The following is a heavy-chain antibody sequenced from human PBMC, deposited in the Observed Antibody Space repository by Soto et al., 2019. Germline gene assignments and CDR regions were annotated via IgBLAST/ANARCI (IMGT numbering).Heavy chain of an antibody. CDR2: ISGYNGDT. D-gene: IGHD3-10*01. CDR1: GYTFTNYG. CDR3: AREGIRPYYYYGMDV. Sequence: QVQLVQSGAEVKKPGASVKVSCKASGYTFTNYGISWVRQAPGQGLEWMGWISGYNGDTDYAQKVQGRVTMTTHTSTSTVYMELRSLSSDDTAVYYCAREGIRPYYYYGMDVWGQGTPVTGSS. V-gene: IGHV1-18*01. J-gene: IGHJ6*02.